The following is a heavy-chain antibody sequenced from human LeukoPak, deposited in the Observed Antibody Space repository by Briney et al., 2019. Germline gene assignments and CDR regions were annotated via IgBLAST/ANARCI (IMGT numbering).Heavy chain of an antibody. CDR3: ARRGRITLFGVVTDYYYYMDV. Sequence: SEALSLTCAVYGGSFSGYYWSWIRQPPGKGLEWIGEINHSGSTNYNPSLKSRVTISVDTSKNQFSLKLSSVTAADTAVYYCARRGRITLFGVVTDYYYYMDVWGKGTTVTVSS. CDR1: GGSFSGYY. V-gene: IGHV4-34*01. J-gene: IGHJ6*03. CDR2: INHSGST. D-gene: IGHD3-3*01.